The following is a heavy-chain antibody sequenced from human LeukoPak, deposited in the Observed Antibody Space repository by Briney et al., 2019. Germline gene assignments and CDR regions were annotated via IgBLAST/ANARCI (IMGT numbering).Heavy chain of an antibody. CDR1: GYTFTSYG. Sequence: ASVKVSCKASGYTFTSYGISWVRQAPGQGLEWMGWISAYNGNTNYAQKLQGRVTMTTDTSTSTAYMELRSLRSDDTAVYYCARDYYDSSGNYDDAFDIWGQGTMVTVSS. D-gene: IGHD3-22*01. CDR2: ISAYNGNT. V-gene: IGHV1-18*01. J-gene: IGHJ3*02. CDR3: ARDYYDSSGNYDDAFDI.